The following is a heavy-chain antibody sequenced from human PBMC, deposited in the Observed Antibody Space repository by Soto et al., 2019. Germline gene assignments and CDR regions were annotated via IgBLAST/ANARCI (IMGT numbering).Heavy chain of an antibody. J-gene: IGHJ2*01. CDR3: AKGPLVREDGYFDL. D-gene: IGHD6-13*01. CDR2: ISWNSGSI. CDR1: GFTFDDYA. V-gene: IGHV3-9*01. Sequence: DVQLVESGGGLVQPGRSLRLSCAASGFTFDDYAMHWVRQAPGKGLEWVSGISWNSGSIGYADSVKGRFTISRDNAKNSLELHMNSLSAEDTALYYCAKGPLVREDGYFDLWGRGPLVTVSS.